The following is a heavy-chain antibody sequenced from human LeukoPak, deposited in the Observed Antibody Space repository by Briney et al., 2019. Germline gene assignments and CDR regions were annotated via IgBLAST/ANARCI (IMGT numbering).Heavy chain of an antibody. V-gene: IGHV3-7*01. CDR2: INQDGTEK. CDR3: VKVAKYYYGSETYYFFEH. CDR1: GFTFSRNW. Sequence: GGSLRLSCVASGFTFSRNWMSWVRQAPGKGLEWVANINQDGTEKYYVDSVKGRFTISRDNAKNSLDLQMNSLRVEDTGIYYCVKVAKYYYGSETYYFFEHWGQGTPVTASS. D-gene: IGHD3-10*01. J-gene: IGHJ4*02.